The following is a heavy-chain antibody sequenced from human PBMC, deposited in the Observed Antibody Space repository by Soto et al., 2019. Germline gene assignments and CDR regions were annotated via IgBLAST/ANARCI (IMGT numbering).Heavy chain of an antibody. Sequence: VASVKVSCKASGYTFTSYDINWVRQATGQGLEWMGWMNPNSGNTGYAQKFQGRVTMTRNTSISTAYMELSSLRSEDTAVYYCAIIQRGDFWSGYYTTIDYWGQGTLVTVSS. CDR3: AIIQRGDFWSGYYTTIDY. J-gene: IGHJ4*02. CDR1: GYTFTSYD. CDR2: MNPNSGNT. V-gene: IGHV1-8*01. D-gene: IGHD3-3*01.